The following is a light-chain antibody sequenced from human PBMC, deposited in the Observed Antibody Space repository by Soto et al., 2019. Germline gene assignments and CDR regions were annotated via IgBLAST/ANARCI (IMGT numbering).Light chain of an antibody. CDR2: DVN. J-gene: IGLJ1*01. V-gene: IGLV2-14*01. CDR1: SSDVGAYDY. Sequence: QSVLTQPASVSGSPGQSIAISCTGTSSDVGAYDYVSWYQQHAGKAPKLMIYDVNNRPSGVSNRFSGSKSGNTASLTISGLQAEDEADYYCSSYTISSTPLYVFGTGTKVNVL. CDR3: SSYTISSTPLYV.